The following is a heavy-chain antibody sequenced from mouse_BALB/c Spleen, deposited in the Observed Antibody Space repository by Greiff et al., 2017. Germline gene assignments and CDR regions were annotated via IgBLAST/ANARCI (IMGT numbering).Heavy chain of an antibody. CDR3: NGGYDGYYVSWFAY. V-gene: IGHV14-4*02. D-gene: IGHD2-3*01. CDR1: GFNIKDYY. CDR2: IDPENGDT. Sequence: VQLQQSGAELVRPGASVKLSCTASGFNIKDYYMHWVQQRPEQGLEWIGWIDPENGDTEYAPKFQGKATMTADTSSNTAYLQLSSLTSEDTAVYYCNGGYDGYYVSWFAYWGQGTLVTVSA. J-gene: IGHJ3*01.